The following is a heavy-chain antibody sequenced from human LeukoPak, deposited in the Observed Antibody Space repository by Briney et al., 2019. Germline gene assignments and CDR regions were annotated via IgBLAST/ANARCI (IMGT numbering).Heavy chain of an antibody. Sequence: GGSLRLSCAASGFTFSSYGMHWVRQAPGKGLEWVAVIWYDGSNKYYADSVKGRFTISRDNSKNTLYLQMNSLRAEDTAVYYCARASPSDGSSWYEDIRAPLDTGRGPEWNYYYYYMDVWGKGTTVTVSS. CDR2: IWYDGSNK. CDR1: GFTFSSYG. D-gene: IGHD6-13*01. V-gene: IGHV3-33*01. CDR3: ARASPSDGSSWYEDIRAPLDTGRGPEWNYYYYYMDV. J-gene: IGHJ6*03.